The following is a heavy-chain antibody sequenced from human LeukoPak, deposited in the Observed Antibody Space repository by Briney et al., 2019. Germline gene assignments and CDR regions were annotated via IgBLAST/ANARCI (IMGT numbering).Heavy chain of an antibody. J-gene: IGHJ5*02. D-gene: IGHD3-10*01. Sequence: PSETLSLTCTASGGSISSYSWSWIRQPPGKGLEWIGYIYYSGSTTYNPSLKSRVTISVDTSKNQFSLKLSSVTAADTAVYYCSRTGCFGERFDPWGQGTLVTVSS. CDR3: SRTGCFGERFDP. CDR1: GGSISSYS. CDR2: IYYSGST. V-gene: IGHV4-59*08.